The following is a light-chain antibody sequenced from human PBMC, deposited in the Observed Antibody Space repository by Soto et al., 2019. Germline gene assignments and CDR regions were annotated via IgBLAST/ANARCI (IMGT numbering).Light chain of an antibody. J-gene: IGKJ5*01. CDR1: QRISYY. CDR2: AAS. CDR3: QQSYSTPFT. Sequence: DIQMTQSPSSLSASVGDRVTITCRASQRISYYLNWFQQKPGRAPKLLIYAASSLEAGVPSRYSGSGSGIYFTLTISSLQPEDFATYYCQQSYSTPFTFGQGTRLEIK. V-gene: IGKV1-39*01.